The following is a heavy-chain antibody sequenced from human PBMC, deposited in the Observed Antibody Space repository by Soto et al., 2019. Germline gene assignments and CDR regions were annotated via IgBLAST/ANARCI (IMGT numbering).Heavy chain of an antibody. J-gene: IGHJ6*03. CDR2: ISSNGVGT. CDR1: GFTFSNYA. CDR3: ARREQSDYYYMDV. Sequence: EVPLVESGVGLVQPGGSLRLSCAASGFTFSNYAMDWVRQAPGKVLEYVSGISSNGVGTYYANSVKDRFTISRDNSKNTLYLQMGSLRAEDMAVYYCARREQSDYYYMDVWGKGTSVTVSS. V-gene: IGHV3-64*01. D-gene: IGHD6-19*01.